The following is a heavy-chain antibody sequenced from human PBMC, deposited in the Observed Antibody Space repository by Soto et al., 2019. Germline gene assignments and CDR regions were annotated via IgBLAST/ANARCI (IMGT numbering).Heavy chain of an antibody. CDR3: ARQVVAATYWYFEL. V-gene: IGHV4-59*08. CDR1: GGSISSYY. CDR2: IYYSGRT. J-gene: IGHJ2*01. D-gene: IGHD2-15*01. Sequence: QVQLQESGPGLVKPSETLSLTCTVSGGSISSYYWSWIRQPPGKGLEWIGYIYYSGRTNYNPSLQRRVTISVDTSKHQFALKLGSVAAADTALYYCARQVVAATYWYFELWGRGTLVTVSS.